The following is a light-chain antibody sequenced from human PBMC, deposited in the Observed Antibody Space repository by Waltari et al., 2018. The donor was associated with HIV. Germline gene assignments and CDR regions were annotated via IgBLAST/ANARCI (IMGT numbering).Light chain of an antibody. Sequence: DIVMTQSPDSLAVSLGERAPINCKSSQSVLFSPNNKNYLAWYQQKPGQPPKLLIYWASTRESGVPDRFSGSGSGTDFTLTISSLQAEDVAVYYCQQCYNTPPTFGGGTTVEIK. J-gene: IGKJ4*01. CDR2: WAS. CDR3: QQCYNTPPT. V-gene: IGKV4-1*01. CDR1: QSVLFSPNNKNY.